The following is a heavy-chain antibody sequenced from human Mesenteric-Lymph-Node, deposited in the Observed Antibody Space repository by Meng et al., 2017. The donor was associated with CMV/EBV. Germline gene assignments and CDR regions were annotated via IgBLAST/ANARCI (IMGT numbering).Heavy chain of an antibody. CDR1: GFTFSDYY. J-gene: IGHJ6*02. CDR3: ARDLAPRRVYYGMDV. D-gene: IGHD6-6*01. CDR2: ISSSGSTI. Sequence: GGSLRLSCAASGFTFSDYYMNWIRQAPGKGLEWVSSISSSGSTIYYADSVKGRFTISRDNGKNSLFLQMNSLRGEDTAVYYCARDLAPRRVYYGMDVWGQGTTVTVSS. V-gene: IGHV3-11*01.